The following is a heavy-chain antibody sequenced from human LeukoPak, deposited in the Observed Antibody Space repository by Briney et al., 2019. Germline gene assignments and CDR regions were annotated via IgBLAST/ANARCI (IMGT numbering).Heavy chain of an antibody. D-gene: IGHD3-22*01. J-gene: IGHJ4*02. Sequence: SETLSLTCTVSGGSISSGGYYWSWIRRHPGKGQEWIGYIYYSGSTNYNPSLKSRITISVDTSKNQFSLKLSSVTAADTAVYYCARHAYYYDSSFLCWGQGTLVTVSS. CDR3: ARHAYYYDSSFLC. CDR2: IYYSGST. CDR1: GGSISSGGYY. V-gene: IGHV4-61*08.